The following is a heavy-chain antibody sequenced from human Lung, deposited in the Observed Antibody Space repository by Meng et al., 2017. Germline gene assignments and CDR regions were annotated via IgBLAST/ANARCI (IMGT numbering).Heavy chain of an antibody. J-gene: IGHJ4*02. CDR1: GYTFNRYY. CDR3: ARGAYGDYEIDY. Sequence: ASVKVSCKPSGYTFNRYYIHWVRQAPGQGLEWMGLINPTGDNTTYTQRFQGRLTMTRDMSTSTVYMELSSLRSEDTAVYYCARGAYGDYEIDYWGQGTLVPSPQ. CDR2: INPTGDNT. V-gene: IGHV1-46*02. D-gene: IGHD4-17*01.